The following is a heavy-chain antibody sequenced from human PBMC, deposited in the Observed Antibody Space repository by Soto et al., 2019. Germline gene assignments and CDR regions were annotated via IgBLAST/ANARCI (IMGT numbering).Heavy chain of an antibody. CDR2: TYYRSKWYN. CDR3: ARGTTIFGVVIMGYYYYYMDV. D-gene: IGHD3-3*01. Sequence: PSQTLSLTCAISGDSVSSNSAAWNWIRQSPSRGLEWLGRTYYRSKWYNDYAVSVKSRITINPDTSKNQFSLQLNSVTPEDTAVYYCARGTTIFGVVIMGYYYYYMDVWGKGTTVTVSS. J-gene: IGHJ6*03. V-gene: IGHV6-1*01. CDR1: GDSVSSNSAA.